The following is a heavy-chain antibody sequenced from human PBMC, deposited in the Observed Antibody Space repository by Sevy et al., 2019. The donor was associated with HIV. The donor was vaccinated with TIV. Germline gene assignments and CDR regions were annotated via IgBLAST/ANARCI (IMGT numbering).Heavy chain of an antibody. CDR2: IIPIFGTA. CDR3: ARVYFRYCSSTSCYEDYYYYGMDV. V-gene: IGHV1-69*13. D-gene: IGHD2-2*01. Sequence: ASVKVSCKASGGTFSSYAISWVRQAPGQGLEWMGGIIPIFGTANYSLKFQGRVTITADESTSTAYMELSSLRSEDTAVYYCARVYFRYCSSTSCYEDYYYYGMDVWGQGTTVTVSS. J-gene: IGHJ6*02. CDR1: GGTFSSYA.